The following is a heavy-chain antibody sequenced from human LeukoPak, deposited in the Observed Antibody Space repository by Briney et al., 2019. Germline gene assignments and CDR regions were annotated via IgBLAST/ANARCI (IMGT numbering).Heavy chain of an antibody. CDR2: IYTGGGT. CDR1: GGSISSYY. Sequence: PSETLSLTCTVSGGSISSYYWSWIRQPAGKGLEWIGRIYTGGGTNYNPSLKSRVTMSVDTSKNQFSLKLSSVTAADTAVYYCARGPLSSDYWYFDLWGRGTLVTVSS. CDR3: ARGPLSSDYWYFDL. D-gene: IGHD2-2*01. V-gene: IGHV4-4*07. J-gene: IGHJ2*01.